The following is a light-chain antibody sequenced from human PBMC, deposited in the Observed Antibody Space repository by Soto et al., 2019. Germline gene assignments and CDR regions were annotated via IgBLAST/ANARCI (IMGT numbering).Light chain of an antibody. J-gene: IGLJ2*01. V-gene: IGLV1-40*01. Sequence: QSVLTQPPSVSGAPGQRVTISCTGSSSNIGAGHVVHWYQQFPGRAPNLLIYGSTNRPSGVPDRFSGSKSGTSASLAITGLQADDEADYYCQSSDNGLSAPVFGGGTKLTVL. CDR2: GST. CDR3: QSSDNGLSAPV. CDR1: SSNIGAGHV.